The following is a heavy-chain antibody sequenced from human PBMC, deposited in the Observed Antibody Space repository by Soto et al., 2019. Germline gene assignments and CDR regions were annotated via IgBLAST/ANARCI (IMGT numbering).Heavy chain of an antibody. J-gene: IGHJ5*02. Sequence: QVQLQQWGAGLLKPSETLSLTCAVYGGSFSGYYWSWIRQPPGKGLEWIGEINHSGSTNYNPSLKSRVTLSVDTSKNQFSLKLGSVTAADTAVYYCARYSATLNNWFDPWGQGTLVTVSS. CDR2: INHSGST. V-gene: IGHV4-34*01. CDR3: ARYSATLNNWFDP. CDR1: GGSFSGYY. D-gene: IGHD2-15*01.